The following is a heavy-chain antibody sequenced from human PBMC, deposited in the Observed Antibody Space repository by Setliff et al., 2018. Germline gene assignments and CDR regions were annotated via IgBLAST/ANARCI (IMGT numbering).Heavy chain of an antibody. V-gene: IGHV4-34*01. Sequence: SETLSLTCSVYGESFSNNYWSWIRQTTGKGLEWIGESNHGGSTSYHTSLKSRLTMSVDTSKNQFSLKITSVTAADTALYYCAGTPARGTTWLSPFDYWGQGTLVTVS. J-gene: IGHJ4*02. CDR1: GESFSNNY. D-gene: IGHD5-12*01. CDR3: AGTPARGTTWLSPFDY. CDR2: SNHGGST.